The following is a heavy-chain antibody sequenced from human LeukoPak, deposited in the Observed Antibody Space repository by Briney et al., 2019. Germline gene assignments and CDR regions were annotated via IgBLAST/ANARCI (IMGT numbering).Heavy chain of an antibody. J-gene: IGHJ4*02. CDR2: FDPEDGET. CDR3: ARDRYNYGYLPFDY. D-gene: IGHD5-18*01. Sequence: ASVKVSCMVSGYTLTELSMHWVRQAPGKGLEWMGGFDPEDGETIYAQKFQGRVTMTEDTSTDTAYMELSSLRSEDTAVYYCARDRYNYGYLPFDYWGQGTLVTVSS. V-gene: IGHV1-24*01. CDR1: GYTLTELS.